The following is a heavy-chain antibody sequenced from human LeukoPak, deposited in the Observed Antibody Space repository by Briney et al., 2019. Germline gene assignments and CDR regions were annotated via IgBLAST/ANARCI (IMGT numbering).Heavy chain of an antibody. CDR2: VNPRGST. D-gene: IGHD3-10*01. J-gene: IGHJ4*02. Sequence: NPSETLSLTCAVYGTSFSTYYWNWIRQSPGKGLEWIGEVNPRGSTNYNPTLNTQVTISVDTFKNQFSLKLSSVTAADTAVYYCARFEYGSGRPDYWGQGTLVTVSS. V-gene: IGHV4-34*01. CDR3: ARFEYGSGRPDY. CDR1: GTSFSTYY.